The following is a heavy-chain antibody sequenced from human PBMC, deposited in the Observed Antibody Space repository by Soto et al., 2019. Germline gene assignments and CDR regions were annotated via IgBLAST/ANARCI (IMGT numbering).Heavy chain of an antibody. J-gene: IGHJ3*01. V-gene: IGHV3-23*01. D-gene: IGHD2-15*01. CDR3: ARPYGGKIGDAPDL. Sequence: PGGSLRLSCAASGFTFSIYGMSWVRQVPGKGLEWVSTISDSGDSAYYADSVKGRFTISRDNSKNTLYPQMNSLRAEDTAVYYCARPYGGKIGDAPDLWGQGTMVTVSS. CDR2: ISDSGDSA. CDR1: GFTFSIYG.